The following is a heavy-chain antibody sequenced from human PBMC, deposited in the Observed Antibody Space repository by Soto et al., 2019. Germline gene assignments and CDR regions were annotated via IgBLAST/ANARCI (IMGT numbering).Heavy chain of an antibody. Sequence: GGSLRLSCAASGFTFSSYGMHWVRQAPGKGLEWVAVISYDGSNKYYADSVKGRFTISRDNSKNTLYLQMNSLRAEDTAVYYCAKDAPGSGWLSDYWGQGTRGTV. CDR2: ISYDGSNK. D-gene: IGHD3-22*01. CDR1: GFTFSSYG. J-gene: IGHJ4*02. CDR3: AKDAPGSGWLSDY. V-gene: IGHV3-30*18.